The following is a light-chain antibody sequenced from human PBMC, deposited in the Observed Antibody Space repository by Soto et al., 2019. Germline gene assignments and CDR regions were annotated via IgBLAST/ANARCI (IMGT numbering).Light chain of an antibody. CDR1: QSISSW. J-gene: IGKJ4*01. CDR2: KAS. V-gene: IGKV1-5*03. Sequence: DIQMTQSPSTLSASVGDRVTITCRASQSISSWLAWYQHKPGKAPKLLIYKASSLESWVPSRVSGSGSGTEFTLTISSLQPDDFATYYCQQYNSYPLTFGGGTKVETK. CDR3: QQYNSYPLT.